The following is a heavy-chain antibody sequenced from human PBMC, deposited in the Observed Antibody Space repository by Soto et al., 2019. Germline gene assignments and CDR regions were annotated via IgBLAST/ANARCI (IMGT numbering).Heavy chain of an antibody. V-gene: IGHV1-8*01. J-gene: IGHJ5*02. D-gene: IGHD6-25*01. CDR3: ARELYSSVRFDP. Sequence: ASVKVSCKASGYTFTSYDINWVRQATGQGLEWMGWMNPNSGNTGYAQKFQGRVTMTRNTSISTAYMGLSSLRSEDTAVYYCARELYSSVRFDPWGQGTLVTVSS. CDR2: MNPNSGNT. CDR1: GYTFTSYD.